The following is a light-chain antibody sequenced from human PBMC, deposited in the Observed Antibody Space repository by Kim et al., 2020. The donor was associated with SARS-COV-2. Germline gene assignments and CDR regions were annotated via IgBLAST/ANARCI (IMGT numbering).Light chain of an antibody. J-gene: IGKJ2*01. Sequence: EIVMTQSPATLSVSPGERATLSCRASQSVTSNLAWYQQKPGQAPRLLIYGASTRATGISARFSGSGSGTEFTLTISGLQSEDFAVYYCQQYNNWPPYTFGQGTKLEI. V-gene: IGKV3-15*01. CDR3: QQYNNWPPYT. CDR2: GAS. CDR1: QSVTSN.